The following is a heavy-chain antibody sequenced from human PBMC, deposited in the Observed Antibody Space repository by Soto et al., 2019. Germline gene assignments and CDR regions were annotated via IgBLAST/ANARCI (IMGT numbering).Heavy chain of an antibody. J-gene: IGHJ4*02. CDR2: IGGSGDST. D-gene: IGHD5-18*01. CDR1: GFTFSSYA. V-gene: IGHV3-23*01. Sequence: GGSLRLSCAAPGFTFSSYAMSWVRQAPGKGLEWVSAIGGSGDSTYYADSVKGRFTISRDNSKNTLYLQMNSLRAEDTAVYYCAKEHLKAGNTFGYPFDCWGPGTLVTVSS. CDR3: AKEHLKAGNTFGYPFDC.